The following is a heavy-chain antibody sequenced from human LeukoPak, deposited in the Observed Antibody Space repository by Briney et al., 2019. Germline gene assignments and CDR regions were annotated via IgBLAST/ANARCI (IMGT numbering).Heavy chain of an antibody. Sequence: PSETLSLTCAVYGGSFSGYYWSWIRQPPGKGLEWIGEINHSGSTNYNPSLKSRVTISVDTSKNQFSLKLSSVTAADTAVYYCARGGAAAGTFYHYYYYMDVWGKGTTVTVSS. CDR2: INHSGST. CDR1: GGSFSGYY. D-gene: IGHD6-13*01. J-gene: IGHJ6*03. V-gene: IGHV4-34*01. CDR3: ARGGAAAGTFYHYYYYMDV.